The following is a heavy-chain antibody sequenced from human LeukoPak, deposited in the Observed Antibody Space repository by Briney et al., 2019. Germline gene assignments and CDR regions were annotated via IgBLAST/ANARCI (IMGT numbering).Heavy chain of an antibody. CDR1: GYTFTSYG. D-gene: IGHD5-24*01. J-gene: IGHJ3*02. CDR2: ISAYNGNT. CDR3: ARDFPTMTTAGAFDI. V-gene: IGHV1-18*01. Sequence: ASVKVSCKASGYTFTSYGISWVRQAPGQGLEWMGWISAYNGNTNYAQKLQGRVTMTTDTSTSTAYMELRSLRSDDTAVYYCARDFPTMTTAGAFDIWGQGTMVTVSS.